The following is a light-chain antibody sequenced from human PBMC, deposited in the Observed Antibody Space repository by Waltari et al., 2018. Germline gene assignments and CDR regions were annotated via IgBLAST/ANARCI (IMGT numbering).Light chain of an antibody. J-gene: IGLJ2*01. Sequence: QQLPGKAPKLLIFGNSNRPLGVPDRFSGSKSGTSAARASTGLQSEDEAVDYCQSSDSSLSGYVIFGGGTKVTGL. CDR3: QSSDSSLSGYVI. V-gene: IGLV1-40*01. CDR2: GNS.